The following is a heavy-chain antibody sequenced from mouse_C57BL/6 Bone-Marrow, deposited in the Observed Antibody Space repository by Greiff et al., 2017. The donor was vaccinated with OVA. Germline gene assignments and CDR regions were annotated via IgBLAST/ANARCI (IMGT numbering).Heavy chain of an antibody. Sequence: QVHVKQSGAELARPGASVKLSCKASGYTFTSYGISWVKQRTGQGLEWIGEIYPRSGNTYYNEKFKGKATLTADKSSSTAYMELRSLTSEDSAVYFCAPIYYDYDEVYYAMDYWGQGTSVTVSS. CDR3: APIYYDYDEVYYAMDY. CDR1: GYTFTSYG. V-gene: IGHV1-81*01. D-gene: IGHD2-4*01. CDR2: IYPRSGNT. J-gene: IGHJ4*01.